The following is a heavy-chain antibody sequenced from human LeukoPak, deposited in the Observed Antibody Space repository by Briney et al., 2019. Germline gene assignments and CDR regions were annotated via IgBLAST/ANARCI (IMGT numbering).Heavy chain of an antibody. CDR1: GYTFTGYY. J-gene: IGHJ4*02. D-gene: IGHD3-22*01. CDR2: INPNSGGT. V-gene: IGHV1-2*02. Sequence: GASVKVSCTASGYTFTGYYMHWVRQAPGQGLEWMGWINPNSGGTNYAQKFQGRVTMTRDTSISTAYMELSRLRSDDTAVYYCARDYYDSSGSLDYWGQGTLVTVSS. CDR3: ARDYYDSSGSLDY.